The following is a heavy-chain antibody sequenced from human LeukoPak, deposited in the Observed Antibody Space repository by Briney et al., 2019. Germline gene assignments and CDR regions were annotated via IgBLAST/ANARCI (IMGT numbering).Heavy chain of an antibody. Sequence: SQTLSLTCTVSGNSISSGDNYWSWIRQPPGKGLEWIGEINHSGSTNYNPSLKSRVTISVDTSKNQFSLKLSSVTAADTAVYYCARLAFRVRRAFDIWGQGTMVTVSS. D-gene: IGHD3-16*01. CDR1: GNSISSGDNY. CDR2: INHSGST. J-gene: IGHJ3*02. CDR3: ARLAFRVRRAFDI. V-gene: IGHV4-30-4*08.